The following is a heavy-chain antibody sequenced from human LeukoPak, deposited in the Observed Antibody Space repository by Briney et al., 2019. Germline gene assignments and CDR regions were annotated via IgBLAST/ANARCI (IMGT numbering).Heavy chain of an antibody. J-gene: IGHJ4*02. D-gene: IGHD3-16*01. V-gene: IGHV3-23*01. Sequence: PGGSLRLSCAASGLTFNSHAMTWVRQAPGKGLEWVSAISGIGGSTFYADFVKGRFTISRDNSKNTLYLQMNTLRPEDTALYYCAKSSMAVMYYFDYWGQGTLVTVSS. CDR3: AKSSMAVMYYFDY. CDR1: GLTFNSHA. CDR2: ISGIGGST.